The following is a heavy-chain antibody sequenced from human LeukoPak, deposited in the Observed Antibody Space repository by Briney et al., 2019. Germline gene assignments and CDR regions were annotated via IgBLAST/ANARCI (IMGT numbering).Heavy chain of an antibody. CDR2: INSDGSST. Sequence: GGSLRLSCAASGFTFRSYWMHWVRQAPGKGPVWVSRINSDGSSTSYADSVKGRFTISRDNAKNTLYLQMNSLRAEDTAVYYCLTGGYWGQGTLVTVSS. V-gene: IGHV3-74*01. CDR1: GFTFRSYW. J-gene: IGHJ4*02. CDR3: LTGGY. D-gene: IGHD2-15*01.